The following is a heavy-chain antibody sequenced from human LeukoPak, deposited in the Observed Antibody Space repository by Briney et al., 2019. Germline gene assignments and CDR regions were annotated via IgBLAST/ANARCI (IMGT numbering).Heavy chain of an antibody. D-gene: IGHD3-10*01. V-gene: IGHV3-53*01. Sequence: GGSLRLSCAASGFTVSSNYMSWVRQAPGKGLEWVSVIYSGGSTYYADSVKGRFTISRDNSKNTAYLQMNSLRAEDAAVYYCARLRTSSNCFDPWGQGTLVTVSS. CDR2: IYSGGST. CDR1: GFTVSSNY. CDR3: ARLRTSSNCFDP. J-gene: IGHJ5*02.